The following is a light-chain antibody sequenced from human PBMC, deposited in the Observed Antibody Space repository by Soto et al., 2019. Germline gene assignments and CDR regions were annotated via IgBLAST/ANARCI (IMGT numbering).Light chain of an antibody. CDR3: CSYTTTSSYV. CDR2: DVI. V-gene: IGLV2-14*03. J-gene: IGLJ1*01. CDR1: SSDVGAYEY. Sequence: QSALTQPASVSESPGQSITISCTGTSSDVGAYEYVSWYQQHPGRPPKLVIYDVIYRPSELSNRFSGSKSGNTASLTFSGLQAEDEADYFCCSYTTTSSYVFGTGTKVTVL.